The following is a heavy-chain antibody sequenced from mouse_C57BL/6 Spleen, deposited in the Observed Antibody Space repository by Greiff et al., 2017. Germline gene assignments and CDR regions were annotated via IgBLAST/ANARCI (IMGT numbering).Heavy chain of an antibody. V-gene: IGHV5-9*01. CDR2: ISGGGGNT. Sequence: EVQLVESGGGLVKPGGSLKLSCAASGFTFSSYTMSWVRQTPEKRLEWVATISGGGGNTYYPDSVKGRFTISRDNAKNTLYLQMSSLRSEDTALYYCARQDYGEYYFDDWGQGTTLTVSS. J-gene: IGHJ2*01. CDR1: GFTFSSYT. CDR3: ARQDYGEYYFDD. D-gene: IGHD2-4*01.